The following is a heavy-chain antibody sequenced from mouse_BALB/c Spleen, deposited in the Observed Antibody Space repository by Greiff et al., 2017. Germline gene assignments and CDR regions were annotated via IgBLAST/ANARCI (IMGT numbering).Heavy chain of an antibody. CDR3: ARHGYPYAMDY. V-gene: IGHV1-82*01. J-gene: IGHJ4*01. CDR1: GYAFSSSW. CDR2: IYPGDGDT. D-gene: IGHD2-2*01. Sequence: QVQLQQSGPELVKPGASVKISCKASGYAFSSSWMNWVKQRPGQGLEWIGRIYPGDGDTNYNGKFKGKATLTADKSSSTAYMQLSSLTSVDSAVYFCARHGYPYAMDYWGQGTSVTVSS.